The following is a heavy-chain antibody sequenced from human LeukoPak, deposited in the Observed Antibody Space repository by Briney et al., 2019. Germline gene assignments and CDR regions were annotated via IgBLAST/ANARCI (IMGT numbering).Heavy chain of an antibody. CDR1: GYTFTDYY. V-gene: IGHV1-2*02. CDR2: INPNSGGT. J-gene: IGHJ4*02. CDR3: AIGVVRGVHPVYFDY. D-gene: IGHD3-10*01. Sequence: ASVKVSCKASGYTFTDYYMHWVRQAPGQGLEWMGWINPNSGGTNYAQKFQGRVTMTRDTSISTAYMELSRLRSDDTAVYYCAIGVVRGVHPVYFDYWGQGTLVTVSS.